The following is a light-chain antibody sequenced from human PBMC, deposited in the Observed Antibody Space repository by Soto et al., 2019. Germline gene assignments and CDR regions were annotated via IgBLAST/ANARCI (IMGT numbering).Light chain of an antibody. J-gene: IGLJ3*02. V-gene: IGLV1-51*01. CDR3: ASWDGSLTAVV. CDR2: DNT. Sequence: QSVLTQPPSVSAAPGQKVTISCSGSTSNIGNNYVSWYQHLPGTAPKLLIYDNTKRPSGILDRFSGSKSGTSATLGITGLQTGDEAVYYRASWDGSLTAVVFGGGTKVTVL. CDR1: TSNIGNNY.